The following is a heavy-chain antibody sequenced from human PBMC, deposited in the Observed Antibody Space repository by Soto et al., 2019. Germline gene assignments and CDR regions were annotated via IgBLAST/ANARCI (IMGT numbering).Heavy chain of an antibody. Sequence: ASVKVSCKASGYPFSSIGISWVRQAPGEGLEWMGWISPYNRNTYYAQRLQGRVTMTTDTSTSTAYMELRSLGFDDTAVYFCARDLDGSGNYYNEYWGQGTMVTVSS. V-gene: IGHV1-18*01. J-gene: IGHJ4*02. CDR1: GYPFSSIG. D-gene: IGHD3-10*01. CDR3: ARDLDGSGNYYNEY. CDR2: ISPYNRNT.